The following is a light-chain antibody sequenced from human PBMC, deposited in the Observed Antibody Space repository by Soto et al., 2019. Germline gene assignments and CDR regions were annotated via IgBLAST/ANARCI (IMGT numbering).Light chain of an antibody. CDR2: DVN. Sequence: QSTLTQPRSVSGSPGQSVTISCSGTTSDIGDYNYVSWYQQHPGKAPKLMIYDVNKRPSGVPDRFSGSKSGSTASLTISGLQAEDEADYYCCSYAGSYTFVFGTGTKLTVL. J-gene: IGLJ1*01. V-gene: IGLV2-11*01. CDR1: TSDIGDYNY. CDR3: CSYAGSYTFV.